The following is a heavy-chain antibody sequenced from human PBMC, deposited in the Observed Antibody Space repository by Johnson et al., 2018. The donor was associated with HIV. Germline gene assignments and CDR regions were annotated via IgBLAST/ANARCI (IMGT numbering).Heavy chain of an antibody. J-gene: IGHJ3*02. D-gene: IGHD2-15*01. CDR1: GFTFSSYD. CDR2: IGTAGDT. CDR3: ARGGWAVLDAFDI. V-gene: IGHV3-13*01. Sequence: VQVVESGGGVVRPGGSLRLSCAASGFTFSSYDMHWVRQATGKGLEWVSAIGTAGDTYYPGSVKGRFTISRDNSKNTLYLQMGSLRAEDMAVYYCARGGWAVLDAFDIWGQGTMVTVSS.